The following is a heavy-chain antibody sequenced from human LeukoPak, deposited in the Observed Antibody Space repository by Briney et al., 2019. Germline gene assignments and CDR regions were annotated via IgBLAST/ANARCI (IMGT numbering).Heavy chain of an antibody. CDR3: AKYPASGGYFDY. Sequence: GGSMRLSRAASGFTFSIYSMSWDRLAPGRGLEWVSGIISSGANTYYADSVTGRFSISRDNSKNTRYRQMNSLRAEDTAVFYCAKYPASGGYFDYGGQGTLVTVSS. D-gene: IGHD6-13*01. CDR2: IISSGANT. CDR1: GFTFSIYS. J-gene: IGHJ4*02. V-gene: IGHV3-23*01.